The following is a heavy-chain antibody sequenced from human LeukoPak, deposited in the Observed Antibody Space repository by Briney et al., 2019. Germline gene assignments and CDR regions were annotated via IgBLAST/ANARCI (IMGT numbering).Heavy chain of an antibody. V-gene: IGHV4-39*07. D-gene: IGHD2-8*01. CDR1: GGSISSSSYY. Sequence: PETLSLTCTVSGGSISSSSYYWGWIRQPPGKGLEWIGSIYYSGSTYYNPSLKSRVTISVDTSKNQFSLKLSSVTAADTAVYYCARVSRYCTNGVCSMNFDYWGQGTLVTVSS. CDR2: IYYSGST. CDR3: ARVSRYCTNGVCSMNFDY. J-gene: IGHJ4*02.